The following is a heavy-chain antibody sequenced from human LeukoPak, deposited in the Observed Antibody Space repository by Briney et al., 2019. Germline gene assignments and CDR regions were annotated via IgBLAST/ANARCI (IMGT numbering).Heavy chain of an antibody. CDR3: ARSPGSSWYSPYYYYYYMDV. CDR1: GYTFTSYD. CDR2: ISAYNGNT. J-gene: IGHJ6*03. D-gene: IGHD6-13*01. V-gene: IGHV1-18*01. Sequence: ASVKVSCKASGYTFTSYDISWVRQAPGQGLEWMGWISAYNGNTNYAQKLQGRVTMTTDTSTSTAYMELRSLRSDDTAVYYCARSPGSSWYSPYYYYYYMDVWGKGTTVTISS.